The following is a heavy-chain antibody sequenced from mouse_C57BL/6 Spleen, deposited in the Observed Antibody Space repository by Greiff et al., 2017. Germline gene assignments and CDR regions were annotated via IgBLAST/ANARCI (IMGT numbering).Heavy chain of an antibody. J-gene: IGHJ1*03. Sequence: QVQLQQSGAELVKPGASVKISCKASGYAFSSYWMNWVKQRPGKGLEWIGQIYPGDGDTNYNGKFKGKATLTADKSSSTAYMQLSSLTSEDSAVYFCARGYYYGSSYRYFDVWGTGTTVTVSS. V-gene: IGHV1-80*01. CDR1: GYAFSSYW. CDR3: ARGYYYGSSYRYFDV. CDR2: IYPGDGDT. D-gene: IGHD1-1*01.